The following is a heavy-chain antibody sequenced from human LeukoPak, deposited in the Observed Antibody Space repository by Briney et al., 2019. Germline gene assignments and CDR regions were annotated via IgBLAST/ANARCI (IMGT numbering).Heavy chain of an antibody. J-gene: IGHJ4*02. CDR3: ARDSVTIFGVVLDDYDY. V-gene: IGHV1-46*01. CDR1: GYTFTSYY. Sequence: ASVKVSCKASGYTFTSYYMHWVRQAPGQGLEWMGIINPSGGSTSYAQKFQGRVTMNRDTSTSTVYMELSSLRSEDTAVYYCARDSVTIFGVVLDDYDYWGQGTLVTVSS. D-gene: IGHD3-3*01. CDR2: INPSGGST.